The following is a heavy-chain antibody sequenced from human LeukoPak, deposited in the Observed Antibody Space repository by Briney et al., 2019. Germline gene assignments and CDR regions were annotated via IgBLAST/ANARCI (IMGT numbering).Heavy chain of an antibody. CDR2: IYSGGST. CDR3: ARGSGWDFDY. CDR1: GFTFSSCS. J-gene: IGHJ4*02. V-gene: IGHV3-66*01. D-gene: IGHD6-19*01. Sequence: GGSLRLSCAASGFTFSSCSMNWVRQAPGKGLEWVSFIYSGGSTYYADSVKGRFTISRDNSKNTLYLQMNSLRAEDTAVYYCARGSGWDFDYWGQGTLVTVSS.